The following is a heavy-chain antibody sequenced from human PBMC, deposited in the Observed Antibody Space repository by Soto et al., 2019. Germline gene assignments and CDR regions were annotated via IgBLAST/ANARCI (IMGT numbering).Heavy chain of an antibody. CDR2: ISGSGGST. D-gene: IGHD2-8*01. Sequence: GGSLRLSCAASGFTFSSYAMSWVRQAPGKGLEWVSAISGSGGSTYYADSVKGRFTISRDNSKNTLYLQMNSLRAEDTAVYYCAKRYCTNGVCRNYYYYYGMDVWGQGTTVTVSS. CDR1: GFTFSSYA. V-gene: IGHV3-23*01. CDR3: AKRYCTNGVCRNYYYYYGMDV. J-gene: IGHJ6*02.